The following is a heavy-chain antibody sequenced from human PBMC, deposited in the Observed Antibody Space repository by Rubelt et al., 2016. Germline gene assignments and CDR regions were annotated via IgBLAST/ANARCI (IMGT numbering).Heavy chain of an antibody. D-gene: IGHD5-12*01. Sequence: QMQLVQSGPEVKKPGTSVKVSCKASGFTFTSSAVQWVRQARGQRLEWIGRIVVGSGNTNYAQKFQERCTITRDMSTSTAYMELSSLRSEDTAVYYCAADSGYGPSMDVWGQGTTVTVSS. V-gene: IGHV1-58*01. CDR2: IVVGSGNT. CDR3: AADSGYGPSMDV. J-gene: IGHJ6*02. CDR1: GFTFTSSA.